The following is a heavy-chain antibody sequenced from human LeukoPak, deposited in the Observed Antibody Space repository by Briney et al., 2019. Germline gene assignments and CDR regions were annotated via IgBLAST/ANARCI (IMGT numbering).Heavy chain of an antibody. V-gene: IGHV3-7*01. CDR2: IKQGGSEK. CDR1: GFTFSSYW. J-gene: IGHJ3*02. Sequence: GGSLRLSCAASGFTFSSYWMSWVRQAPGKGLEWVANIKQGGSEKHYVDSVKGRFTISRDNTKNSLYLQMNSLRAEDTAVYYCARRNGPDYQDDNWTTSGHAFDIWGQGTMVTVSS. D-gene: IGHD1-20*01. CDR3: ARRNGPDYQDDNWTTSGHAFDI.